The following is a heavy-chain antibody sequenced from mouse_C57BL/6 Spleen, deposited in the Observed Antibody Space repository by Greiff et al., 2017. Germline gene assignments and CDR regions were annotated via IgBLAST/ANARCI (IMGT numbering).Heavy chain of an antibody. D-gene: IGHD4-1*01. V-gene: IGHV1-81*01. CDR2: IYPRSGNT. Sequence: QVQLKESGAELARPGASVKLSCKASGYTFTSYGISWVKQRTGQGLEWIGEIYPRSGNTYYNEKFKGKATLTADKSSSTAYMELRSLTSEDSAVYFCARWDDYYAMDYWGQGTSVTVSS. CDR1: GYTFTSYG. CDR3: ARWDDYYAMDY. J-gene: IGHJ4*01.